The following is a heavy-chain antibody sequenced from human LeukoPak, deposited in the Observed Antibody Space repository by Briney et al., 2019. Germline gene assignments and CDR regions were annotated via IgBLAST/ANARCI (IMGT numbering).Heavy chain of an antibody. Sequence: PGGSLRLSCAASGFTFSDYYMSWIRQAPGKGLEWVSYISSSGSTIYYADSVKGRFTISRDNAKNSLYLQMNSLRAEDTAVYYCARDGYCSSTSCGGVYYYYGMDVWGKGTTVTVSS. CDR1: GFTFSDYY. CDR2: ISSSGSTI. CDR3: ARDGYCSSTSCGGVYYYYGMDV. J-gene: IGHJ6*04. D-gene: IGHD2-2*01. V-gene: IGHV3-11*01.